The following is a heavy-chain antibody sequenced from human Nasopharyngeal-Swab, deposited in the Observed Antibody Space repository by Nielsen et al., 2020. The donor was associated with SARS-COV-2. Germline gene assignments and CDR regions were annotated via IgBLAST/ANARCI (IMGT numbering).Heavy chain of an antibody. V-gene: IGHV3-48*01. D-gene: IGHD6-19*01. CDR1: GFTLSTYS. Sequence: ESLKISCAASGFTLSTYSMDWVRQVPGKGLEWVAHIGTSSTPIYYADSVRGRFSISRDNAKNTLYLQMNSLRVEDTAVYFCARGTSDWRGIDYWGQGTLVTVSS. CDR2: IGTSSTPI. CDR3: ARGTSDWRGIDY. J-gene: IGHJ4*02.